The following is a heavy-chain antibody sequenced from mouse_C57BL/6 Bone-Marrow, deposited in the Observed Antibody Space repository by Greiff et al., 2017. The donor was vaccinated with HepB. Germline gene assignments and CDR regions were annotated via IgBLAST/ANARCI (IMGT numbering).Heavy chain of an antibody. D-gene: IGHD1-1*01. CDR3: ARDYGSSPYWYFDV. CDR1: GYTFTSYW. V-gene: IGHV1-72*01. Sequence: VQLQQPGAELVKPGASVKLSCKASGYTFTSYWMHWVKQRPGRGLEWIGRIDPNSGGTKYNEKFKSKATLTVDKPSSTAYMQLSSLTSKDSAVYYCARDYGSSPYWYFDVWGTGTTVTVSS. CDR2: IDPNSGGT. J-gene: IGHJ1*03.